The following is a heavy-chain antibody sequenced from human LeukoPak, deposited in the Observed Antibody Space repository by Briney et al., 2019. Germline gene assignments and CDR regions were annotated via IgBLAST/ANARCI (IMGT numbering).Heavy chain of an antibody. D-gene: IGHD4-17*01. CDR3: AKDLDYGDYIDY. CDR1: GFTISYNY. V-gene: IGHV3-23*01. Sequence: PGGSLRLSCAASGFTISYNYMSWVRQAPGKGLEWVSAISGSGGSTYYADSVKGRFTISRDNPKNTLYLQMNSLRAEDTAVYYCAKDLDYGDYIDYWGQGTLVTVSS. CDR2: ISGSGGST. J-gene: IGHJ4*02.